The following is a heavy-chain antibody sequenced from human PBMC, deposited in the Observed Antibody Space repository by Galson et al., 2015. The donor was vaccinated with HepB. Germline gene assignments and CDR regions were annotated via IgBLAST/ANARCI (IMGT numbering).Heavy chain of an antibody. CDR1: GYTFINYS. CDR2: INTNDGST. D-gene: IGHD3-9*01. Sequence: SVKVSCKASGYTFINYSKHWVRQAPGQGLEWMGIINTNDGSTFYSQKFQGRVTMTRDTSTSTVYMELSSLTSEDTAVYYCAGEATDWPDFDNWGQGTLVTVSS. CDR3: AGEATDWPDFDN. V-gene: IGHV1-46*03. J-gene: IGHJ4*02.